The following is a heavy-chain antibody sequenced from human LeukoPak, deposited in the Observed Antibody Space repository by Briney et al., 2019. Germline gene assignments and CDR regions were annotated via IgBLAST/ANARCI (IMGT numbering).Heavy chain of an antibody. CDR3: ARVLGSISH. Sequence: GASVKVSCKASGYTFSTCDINWVRQATGQGLEWMGWMNPNSGNTGFAHKFQGRVTMTRDTSISAAYMELSSLRSEDTAVYYCARVLGSISHWGQGTLVTVSS. J-gene: IGHJ4*02. CDR1: GYTFSTCD. V-gene: IGHV1-8*01. D-gene: IGHD1-1*01. CDR2: MNPNSGNT.